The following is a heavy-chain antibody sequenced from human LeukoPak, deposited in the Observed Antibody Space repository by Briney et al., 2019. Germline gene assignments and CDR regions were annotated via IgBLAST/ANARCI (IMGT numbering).Heavy chain of an antibody. Sequence: GESLKISCKGSGYSFTSYWIGWVRQLPGKGLEWMGIIYPGDSDTRYSPSFQGQVTISADKSISTAYLQWSSLKASDTAIYYCARGGVDYYDSSGYSFEYFDLWGRGTLVTVSS. J-gene: IGHJ2*01. D-gene: IGHD3-22*01. V-gene: IGHV5-51*01. CDR3: ARGGVDYYDSSGYSFEYFDL. CDR2: IYPGDSDT. CDR1: GYSFTSYW.